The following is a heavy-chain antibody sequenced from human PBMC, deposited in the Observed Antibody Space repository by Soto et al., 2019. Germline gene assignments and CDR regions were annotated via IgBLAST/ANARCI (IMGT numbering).Heavy chain of an antibody. Sequence: GGSLRLSCAASGFTFSSYAMHWVRQAPGKGLEWVAVISYDGSNKYYADSVKGRFTISRDNSKNTLYLQMNSLRAEDTAVYSCAKDTRYSNTWHMWSLDYWGQGTPVTVSS. J-gene: IGHJ4*02. V-gene: IGHV3-30-3*01. CDR2: ISYDGSNK. CDR3: AKDTRYSNTWHMWSLDY. CDR1: GFTFSSYA. D-gene: IGHD6-13*01.